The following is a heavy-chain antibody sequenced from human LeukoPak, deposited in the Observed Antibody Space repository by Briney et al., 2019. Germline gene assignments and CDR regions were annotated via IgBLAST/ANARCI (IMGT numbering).Heavy chain of an antibody. Sequence: GGSLRLSCAASGFTFSSYSMNWVRQAPGKGLEWVSSISSSSSYIYYADSVKGRFTISRDNAKNSLYLQMNSLRAEDTAVYYCAILRGDPPRYDLDVWGQGTTVTVSS. CDR2: ISSSSSYI. V-gene: IGHV3-21*04. CDR3: AILRGDPPRYDLDV. CDR1: GFTFSSYS. D-gene: IGHD3-10*01. J-gene: IGHJ6*02.